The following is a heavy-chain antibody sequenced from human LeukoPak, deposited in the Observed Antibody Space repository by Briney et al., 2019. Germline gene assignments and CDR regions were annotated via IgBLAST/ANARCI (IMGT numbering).Heavy chain of an antibody. CDR1: GYTFTGYY. J-gene: IGHJ4*02. V-gene: IGHV1-2*02. CDR3: ASLGVYSGYDATGLVGY. CDR2: INPNSGGT. Sequence: GASVKVSCKASGYTFTGYYMHWVRQAPGQGLEWMGWINPNSGGTNYAQKFQGRVTMTRDTSISTAYMELSRLRSDDTAVYYCASLGVYSGYDATGLVGYWGQGTLVTVSS. D-gene: IGHD5-12*01.